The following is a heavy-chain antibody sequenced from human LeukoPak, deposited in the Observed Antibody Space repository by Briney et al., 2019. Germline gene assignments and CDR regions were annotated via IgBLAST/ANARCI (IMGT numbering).Heavy chain of an antibody. CDR1: GFTFDTYA. Sequence: GGSLRLSCAASGFTFDTYAMSWVRQAPGKGRKWVSTISATGAVTYFTGSVKGRLTISRDNSKSTLKLRMNSLRAEETAVYYGAKTGRTEDYGMDVWGQGTTVTVSS. CDR2: ISATGAVT. CDR3: AKTGRTEDYGMDV. J-gene: IGHJ6*02. V-gene: IGHV3-23*01. D-gene: IGHD2-2*01.